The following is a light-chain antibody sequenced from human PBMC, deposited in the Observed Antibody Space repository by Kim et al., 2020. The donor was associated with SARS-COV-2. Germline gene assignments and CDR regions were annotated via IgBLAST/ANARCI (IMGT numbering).Light chain of an antibody. CDR3: LQLNSYPLLFT. CDR2: DAS. J-gene: IGKJ3*01. V-gene: IGKV1-9*01. CDR1: QVISGF. Sequence: VGGRVPITCRASQVISGFLAWYQQKPGQAPRLLIYDASTLRSGVPSRFSGSGSGTEFTLTISTLQPEDFATYYCLQLNSYPLLFTFGPGTKVDIK.